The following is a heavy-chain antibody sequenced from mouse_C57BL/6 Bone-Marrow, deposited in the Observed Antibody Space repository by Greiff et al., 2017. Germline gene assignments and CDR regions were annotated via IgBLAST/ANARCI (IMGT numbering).Heavy chain of an antibody. CDR1: GYTFTSYW. V-gene: IGHV1-7*01. D-gene: IGHD1-1*01. CDR2: INPSSGYT. CDR3: ARSLCYGSREEGYYFDY. J-gene: IGHJ2*01. Sequence: QVQLQQSGAELAKPGASVKLSCKASGYTFTSYWMHWVNQRPGKGLEWIGYINPSSGYTKYNQKFKDKATLTAAKSSSPAYMQLISLTDEDSAVYYCARSLCYGSREEGYYFDYWGQGTTLTVSS.